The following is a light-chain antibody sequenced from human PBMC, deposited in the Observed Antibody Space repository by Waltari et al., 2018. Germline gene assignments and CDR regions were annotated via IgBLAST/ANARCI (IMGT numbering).Light chain of an antibody. CDR3: QQHYSTPPT. CDR1: QSVLYSYYNKNY. J-gene: IGKJ2*01. Sequence: DIVMTQSPDSLAVSLCERATINCKSSQSVLYSYYNKNYLAWYQQKPGQPPKLLIYWASTRESGVPDRFSGSGSGTDFTLTVSSLQAEDVAVYYCQQHYSTPPTFGQGTKLEIK. V-gene: IGKV4-1*01. CDR2: WAS.